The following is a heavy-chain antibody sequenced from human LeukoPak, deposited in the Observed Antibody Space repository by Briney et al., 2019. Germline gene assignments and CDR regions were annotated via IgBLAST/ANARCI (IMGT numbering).Heavy chain of an antibody. CDR2: IYHSGST. CDR3: AREHIVVVPAAHAFDI. J-gene: IGHJ3*02. Sequence: PSETLSLTCTVSGGSISSGGYYWSWIRQPPGTGLEWIGYIYHSGSTYYNPSLKSRVTISVDRSKNQFSLKLSSVTAADTAVYYCAREHIVVVPAAHAFDIWGQGTMVTVSS. D-gene: IGHD2-2*01. CDR1: GGSISSGGYY. V-gene: IGHV4-30-2*01.